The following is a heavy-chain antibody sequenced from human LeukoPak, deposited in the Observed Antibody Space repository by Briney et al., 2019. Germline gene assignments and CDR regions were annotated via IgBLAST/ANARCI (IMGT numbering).Heavy chain of an antibody. CDR3: ARGDILPGYHYDAFDI. D-gene: IGHD3-9*01. CDR1: GFTFSSYE. Sequence: EGSLRLSCAASGFTFSSYEMSCVRQAPGKGLEWVSYISSSGSTIYYADSVEGRFTISRDNAKNSLYLQMNSLRAEDTAVYYCARGDILPGYHYDAFDIWGQGTMVTVSS. V-gene: IGHV3-48*03. J-gene: IGHJ3*02. CDR2: ISSSGSTI.